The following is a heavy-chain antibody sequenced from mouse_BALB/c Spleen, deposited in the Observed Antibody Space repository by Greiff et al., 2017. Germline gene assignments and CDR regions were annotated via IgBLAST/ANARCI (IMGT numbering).Heavy chain of an antibody. CDR2: IHYSGST. J-gene: IGHJ3*01. CDR3: ARGDGNYVWFAY. Sequence: DVKLQESGPDLVKPSQSLSLTCTVTGYSITSGYSWHWIRQFPGNKLEWMGYIHYSGSTNYNPSLKSRISITRDTSKNQFFLQLNSVTTEDTATYYCARGDGNYVWFAYWGQGTLVTVSA. V-gene: IGHV3-1*02. CDR1: GYSITSGYS. D-gene: IGHD2-1*01.